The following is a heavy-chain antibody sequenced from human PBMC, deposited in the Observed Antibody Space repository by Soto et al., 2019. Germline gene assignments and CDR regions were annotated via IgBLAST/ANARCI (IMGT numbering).Heavy chain of an antibody. CDR2: MYHSGST. CDR1: GGSISSSNW. D-gene: IGHD2-15*01. CDR3: ARANCSGGSCYSVQHWFDP. Sequence: QVQLQESGPGLVKPSGTLSLTCAVSGGSISSSNWWSWVRQPPGKGLEWIGEMYHSGSTNHNPSLKSRVTISVDKSKNQFSLKLSSVTAADTAVYYCARANCSGGSCYSVQHWFDPWGQGTLVTVS. V-gene: IGHV4-4*02. J-gene: IGHJ5*02.